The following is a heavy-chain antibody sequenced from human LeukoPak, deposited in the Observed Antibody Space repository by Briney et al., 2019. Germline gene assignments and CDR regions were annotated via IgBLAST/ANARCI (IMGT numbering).Heavy chain of an antibody. J-gene: IGHJ4*02. Sequence: GGSLRLSCAASGFIFSDYEMNWVRQAPGKGLEWVSFISFSGNSIYYADSVKGRFTISRDNAKNSLYLQMNSLRAEDTAVYYCARARDSSGYYFGPPDYWGQGTLVTVSS. CDR1: GFIFSDYE. CDR3: ARARDSSGYYFGPPDY. D-gene: IGHD3-22*01. CDR2: ISFSGNSI. V-gene: IGHV3-48*03.